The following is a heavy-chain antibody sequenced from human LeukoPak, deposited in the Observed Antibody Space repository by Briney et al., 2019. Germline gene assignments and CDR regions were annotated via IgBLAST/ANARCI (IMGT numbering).Heavy chain of an antibody. CDR2: IYPGDSDT. J-gene: IGHJ4*02. Sequence: GESLKISCQGSGYTFTNYWIGWVRQMAGKGVEWMGIIYPGDSDTRYSPSFQGQVTISADKSISTAYLQWSSLKASDTSVYYCARRMYGDYQDYFDFWGQGTLVTVSS. CDR1: GYTFTNYW. CDR3: ARRMYGDYQDYFDF. D-gene: IGHD4-17*01. V-gene: IGHV5-51*01.